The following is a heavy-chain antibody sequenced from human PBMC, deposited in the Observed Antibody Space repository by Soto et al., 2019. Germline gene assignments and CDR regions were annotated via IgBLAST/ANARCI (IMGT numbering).Heavy chain of an antibody. CDR3: AHRIGNYYDSSGFNNWFDP. Sequence: PGGSLRLSCAASGFTFSSYAMSWVRQAPGKGLEWVSGISGSGGSTYYADSVKGRFTISRDNSKNTLYLQMNSLRAEDTATYFCAHRIGNYYDSSGFNNWFDPWGQGTLVTVSS. CDR2: ISGSGGST. V-gene: IGHV3-23*01. J-gene: IGHJ5*02. D-gene: IGHD3-22*01. CDR1: GFTFSSYA.